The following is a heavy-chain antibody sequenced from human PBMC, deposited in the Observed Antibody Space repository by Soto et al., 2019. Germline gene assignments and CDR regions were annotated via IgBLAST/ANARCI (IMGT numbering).Heavy chain of an antibody. V-gene: IGHV4-59*01. D-gene: IGHD1-26*01. CDR3: ARKELWFDP. CDR2: IYYSGST. J-gene: IGHJ5*02. Sequence: SETLSLTCTVSGGSISSYYWSWIRQPPGKGLEWIGYIYYSGSTNYNPPLKSRVTISVDTSKNQFSLKLSSVTAADTAVYYCARKELWFDPWGQGTLVTVSS. CDR1: GGSISSYY.